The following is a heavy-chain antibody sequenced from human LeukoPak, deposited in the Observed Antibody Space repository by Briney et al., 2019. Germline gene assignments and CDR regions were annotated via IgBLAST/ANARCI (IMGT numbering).Heavy chain of an antibody. D-gene: IGHD4-17*01. Sequence: GGSLRLSCAASGFTFSSYAMSWVRQAPGRGLEWVSAISGSGGSTYYADSVKGRFTISRDNSRNTLYLQMNSLRAEDTAVYYCAKASVTTVIRGAFDIWGQGTMVTVSS. CDR1: GFTFSSYA. CDR2: ISGSGGST. CDR3: AKASVTTVIRGAFDI. J-gene: IGHJ3*02. V-gene: IGHV3-23*01.